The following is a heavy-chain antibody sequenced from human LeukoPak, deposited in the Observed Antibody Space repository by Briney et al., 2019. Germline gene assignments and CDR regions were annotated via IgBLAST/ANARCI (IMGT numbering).Heavy chain of an antibody. CDR3: ARQTWIELWHFDY. CDR2: IYYSGST. Sequence: SETLSLTCTVSGDSIGSSSYYWAWIRQPPGKGLEWIGCIYYSGSTYYTPSLRSRVTISVETSKSKFSLKVSSVTAADTAVYYCARQTWIELWHFDYWGQGALVTVSS. D-gene: IGHD5-18*01. CDR1: GDSIGSSSYY. J-gene: IGHJ4*02. V-gene: IGHV4-39*01.